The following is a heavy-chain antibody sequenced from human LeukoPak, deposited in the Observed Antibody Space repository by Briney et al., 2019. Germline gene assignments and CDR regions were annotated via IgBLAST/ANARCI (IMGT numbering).Heavy chain of an antibody. CDR3: GRDASGYCSGTSCPFDP. CDR2: ITSSSSYI. Sequence: GGSLRLSCAASGFTFTSYNMNWVRQAPGKGLEWVSSITSSSSYIYYADPVKGRFTIPKNNAKNSSLLQMNLLTADDPAVYYCGRDASGYCSGTSCPFDPWGQGAMVTVSS. D-gene: IGHD2-2*01. V-gene: IGHV3-21*01. CDR1: GFTFTSYN. J-gene: IGHJ5*02.